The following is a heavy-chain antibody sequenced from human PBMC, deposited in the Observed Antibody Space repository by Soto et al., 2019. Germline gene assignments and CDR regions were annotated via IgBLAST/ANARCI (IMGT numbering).Heavy chain of an antibody. D-gene: IGHD3-3*01. CDR2: IDTSGST. Sequence: SDTLSLTRTASGGSMCTSYCNWIRKHAGKGLEWIGRIDTSGSTNYNPSLKSRVTMSVDTSENQFSLKLSSVTAADTALYYCARGGHDFWSGPFAYWGQGSLVTVSS. CDR1: GGSMCTSY. J-gene: IGHJ4*02. V-gene: IGHV4-4*07. CDR3: ARGGHDFWSGPFAY.